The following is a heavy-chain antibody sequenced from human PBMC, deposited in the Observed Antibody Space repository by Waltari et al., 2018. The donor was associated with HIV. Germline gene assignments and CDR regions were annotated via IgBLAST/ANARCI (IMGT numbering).Heavy chain of an antibody. V-gene: IGHV3-48*02. Sequence: EVQLVESGGGLVQPGGSLRLSCDASGFTFSSYSINWVRQAPGKGLEWVSYISSSNSTIYYADSVKGRFTISRDNAKNSLYLQMNSLRDDDTAVYYCARSGGSGRYYFDYWGQGTLVTVSS. D-gene: IGHD1-26*01. CDR1: GFTFSSYS. CDR2: ISSSNSTI. J-gene: IGHJ4*02. CDR3: ARSGGSGRYYFDY.